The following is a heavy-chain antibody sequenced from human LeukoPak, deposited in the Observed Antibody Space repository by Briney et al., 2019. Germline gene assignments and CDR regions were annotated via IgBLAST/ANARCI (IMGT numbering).Heavy chain of an antibody. D-gene: IGHD2-15*01. V-gene: IGHV4-59*01. CDR3: ARGGYCSGGSCYSGYYYMEV. CDR2: IYYSGST. J-gene: IGHJ6*03. Sequence: PSETLSLTCTVSGGSISSYYWSWIRQPPGKGLEWIGYIYYSGSTNYNPSLKSRVTISVDTSKNQFSLKMSSVTGADTAVYYCARGGYCSGGSCYSGYYYMEVWGKGTTVTISS. CDR1: GGSISSYY.